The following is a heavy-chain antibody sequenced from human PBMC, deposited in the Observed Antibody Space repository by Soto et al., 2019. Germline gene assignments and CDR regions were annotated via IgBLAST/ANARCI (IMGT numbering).Heavy chain of an antibody. CDR1: GGSISSTVHY. V-gene: IGHV4-39*01. J-gene: IGHJ4*02. Sequence: QLQMQESSSGLVKPSETLSLNCSVSGGSISSTVHYWAWIRQPPGKGLEWIGFSFFTGRAYYNPSLESRVPISVDKSKNEFSLSLLSVTATDSAVYFCARGTITGRFDAWGQGTVVTVSA. CDR2: SFFTGRA. CDR3: ARGTITGRFDA. D-gene: IGHD1-20*01.